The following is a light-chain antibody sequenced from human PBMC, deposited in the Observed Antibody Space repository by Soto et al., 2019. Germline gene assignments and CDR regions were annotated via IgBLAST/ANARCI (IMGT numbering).Light chain of an antibody. CDR3: QLRSSWPRT. J-gene: IGKJ1*01. Sequence: PGERATLSCRASQSVSSSHLAWYQHKAGQAPRLLIYVAARRATGIPDRFSGSGSGTDFTLTISRLEPEDFAVYYCQLRSSWPRTFGQGTKVDIK. CDR1: QSVSSSH. CDR2: VAA. V-gene: IGKV3D-20*02.